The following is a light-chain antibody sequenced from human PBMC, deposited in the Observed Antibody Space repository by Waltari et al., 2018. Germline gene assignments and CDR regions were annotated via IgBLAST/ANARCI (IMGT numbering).Light chain of an antibody. V-gene: IGLV4-69*01. J-gene: IGLJ2*01. CDR3: QTWGTGTVV. Sequence: QLVLTQSPSAPASLGASVKLTCTLSSGPSTYTIAWHQHQPEKGPRYLMRVNSDGTHSKGDGVPDRFSGSTSGGERHLTISSLQSEDEADYYCQTWGTGTVVFGGGTKLTVL. CDR2: VNSDGTH. CDR1: SGPSTYT.